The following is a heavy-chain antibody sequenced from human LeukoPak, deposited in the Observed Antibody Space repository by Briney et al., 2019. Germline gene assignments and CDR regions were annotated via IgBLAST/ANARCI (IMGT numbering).Heavy chain of an antibody. Sequence: PETLSLTCAVYGGSFSGYYWSWIRQPPGKGLEWIGENNHSGSTNYNPSLKSRVTISVDTSKNQFSLKLSSVTAADTAVYYCARVDYYDSSGYLPRRHNWFDPWGQGTLVTVSS. CDR3: ARVDYYDSSGYLPRRHNWFDP. CDR1: GGSFSGYY. D-gene: IGHD3-22*01. J-gene: IGHJ5*02. V-gene: IGHV4-34*01. CDR2: NNHSGST.